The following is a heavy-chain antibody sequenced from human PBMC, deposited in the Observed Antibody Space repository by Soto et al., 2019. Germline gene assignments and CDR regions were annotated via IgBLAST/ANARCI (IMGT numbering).Heavy chain of an antibody. CDR2: IYPGDSDT. CDR3: ARTGVYDSSGYSSSFFDP. D-gene: IGHD3-22*01. V-gene: IGHV5-51*03. CDR1: GYSFTSYW. Sequence: GKSLKISCKGSGYSFTSYWIGWVRQMPGKGLEWMGIIYPGDSDTRYSPSFQGQVTISADKSISTAYLQWSSLKASDTAMYYCARTGVYDSSGYSSSFFDPWGQGTLVTVSS. J-gene: IGHJ5*02.